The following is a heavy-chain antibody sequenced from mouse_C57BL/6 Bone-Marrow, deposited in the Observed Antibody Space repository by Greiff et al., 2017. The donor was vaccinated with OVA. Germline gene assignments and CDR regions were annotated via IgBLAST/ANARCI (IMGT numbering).Heavy chain of an antibody. CDR1: GYTFTDHT. J-gene: IGHJ2*01. CDR2: IYPRDGST. CDR3: ARNSAFIYYYGSFDCFDY. D-gene: IGHD1-1*01. V-gene: IGHV1-78*01. Sequence: QVQLQQSDAELVKPGASVKISCKVSGYTFTDHTIHWMKQRPEQGLEWIGYIYPRDGSTKYNEKFKGKATLTADKSSSTAYMQLNSLTSEDSAVYFCARNSAFIYYYGSFDCFDYWGQGTTLTVSA.